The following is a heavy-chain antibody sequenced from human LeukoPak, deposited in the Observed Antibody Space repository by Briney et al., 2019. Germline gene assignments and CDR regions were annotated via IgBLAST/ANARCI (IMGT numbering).Heavy chain of an antibody. V-gene: IGHV3-21*01. CDR3: ARDTYYYDSSGYYLLRFDY. D-gene: IGHD3-22*01. CDR1: GFTFSSYS. Sequence: GGSLRLSCAASGFTFSSYSMYWVRQAQGKGLEWVSSISSRSSYIYYADSVKGRFTISRDNAKNSLYLQMNSLRAEDTAVYYCARDTYYYDSSGYYLLRFDYWGQGTLVTVSS. J-gene: IGHJ4*02. CDR2: ISSRSSYI.